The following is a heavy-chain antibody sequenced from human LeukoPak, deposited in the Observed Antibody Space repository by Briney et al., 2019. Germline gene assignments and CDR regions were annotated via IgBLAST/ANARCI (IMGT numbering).Heavy chain of an antibody. CDR1: GGSISSNDYY. CDR2: FYYSGST. CDR3: ARVFSIVGAPRGAFDI. J-gene: IGHJ3*02. D-gene: IGHD1-26*01. V-gene: IGHV4-30-4*01. Sequence: SQTLSLTCTVSGGSISSNDYYWSRIRQPPGKGLEWIGYFYYSGSTYYNPSLKSRLTISADTSKNQFSLKLRSVTAADTAVYYCARVFSIVGAPRGAFDIWGQGTMVTVSS.